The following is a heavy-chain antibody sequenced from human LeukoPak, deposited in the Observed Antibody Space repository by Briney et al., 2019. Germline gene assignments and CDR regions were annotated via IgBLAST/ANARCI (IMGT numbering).Heavy chain of an antibody. CDR2: INPSGGST. Sequence: GASVKVSCKASGYTFTSYYMHWVRQAPGQGLEWMGIINPSGGSTSYAQKFQGRVTMTRDMSTSTVYMELSSLRSEDTAMYYCARDRTHYYDSSGYYSRWEYWGQGTLVTVSS. CDR3: ARDRTHYYDSSGYYSRWEY. D-gene: IGHD3-22*01. CDR1: GYTFTSYY. J-gene: IGHJ4*02. V-gene: IGHV1-46*01.